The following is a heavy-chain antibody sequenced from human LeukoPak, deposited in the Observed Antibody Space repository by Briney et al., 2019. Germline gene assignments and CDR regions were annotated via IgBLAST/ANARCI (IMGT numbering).Heavy chain of an antibody. CDR3: AKAYSSGWPEYYFDY. V-gene: IGHV3-23*01. CDR2: ISGSGGST. J-gene: IGHJ4*02. Sequence: SGGSLRLSCAASGFTFSSYGMSWVRQAPGEGLEWVSAISGSGGSTYYADSVKGRFTISRGNSKNTLYLQMNSLRAEDTAVYYCAKAYSSGWPEYYFDYWGQGTLVTVSS. D-gene: IGHD6-19*01. CDR1: GFTFSSYG.